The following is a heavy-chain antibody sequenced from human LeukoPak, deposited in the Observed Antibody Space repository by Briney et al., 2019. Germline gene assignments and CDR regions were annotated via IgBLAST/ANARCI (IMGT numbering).Heavy chain of an antibody. V-gene: IGHV3-74*01. CDR1: GFTFSSYS. Sequence: PGGSLRLSCAASGFTFSSYSMNWVRQAPGKGLEWVSRINSDGSSTSYADSVKGRFTISRDNAKNTLYLQMNSLRAEDTAVYYCARDRGNGYGDYGPWGQGTLVTVSS. J-gene: IGHJ5*02. CDR2: INSDGSST. D-gene: IGHD4-17*01. CDR3: ARDRGNGYGDYGP.